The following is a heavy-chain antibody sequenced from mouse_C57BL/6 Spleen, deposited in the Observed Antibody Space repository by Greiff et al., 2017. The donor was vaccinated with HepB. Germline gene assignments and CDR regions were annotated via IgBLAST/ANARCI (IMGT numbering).Heavy chain of an antibody. CDR3: AREDGYYGWDY. CDR1: GFTFSDYG. J-gene: IGHJ2*01. V-gene: IGHV5-17*01. D-gene: IGHD2-3*01. CDR2: LSSGSSTI. Sequence: EVQLQESGGGLVKPGGSLKLSCAASGFTFSDYGMHWVRQAPEKGLEWVAYLSSGSSTIYYADTVKGRFTISRDNAKNNLFLQMTSLRSEDTAMYDCAREDGYYGWDYWGQGTTLTVSS.